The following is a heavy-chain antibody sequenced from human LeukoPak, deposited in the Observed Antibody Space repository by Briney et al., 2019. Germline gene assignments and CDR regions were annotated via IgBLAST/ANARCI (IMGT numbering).Heavy chain of an antibody. CDR2: VSGNGEST. J-gene: IGHJ4*02. CDR1: GFTFRTYC. D-gene: IGHD6-6*01. CDR3: AKEAYSGSSFDF. V-gene: IGHV3-23*01. Sequence: GGSLRLSCAASGFTFRTYCMSWVRQAPGKGLEWVSTVSGNGESTFYADSVKGRFTISRANSKNTLYLQMNRLRADDMAIYYCAKEAYSGSSFDFWGQGTLVTVSS.